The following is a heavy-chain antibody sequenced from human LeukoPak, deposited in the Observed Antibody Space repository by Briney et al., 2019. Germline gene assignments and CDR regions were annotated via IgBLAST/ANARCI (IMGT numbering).Heavy chain of an antibody. V-gene: IGHV1-69*05. CDR3: ARAPDSSGYYWNDAFDI. Sequence: SVKVSCKASGGTFSSYAISWVRQAPGQGLEWMGRIIPIFGTTNCAQKFQGRVTITTDESTSTAYMELSSLRSEDTAVYYCARAPDSSGYYWNDAFDIWGQGTMVTVSS. CDR2: IIPIFGTT. D-gene: IGHD3-22*01. J-gene: IGHJ3*02. CDR1: GGTFSSYA.